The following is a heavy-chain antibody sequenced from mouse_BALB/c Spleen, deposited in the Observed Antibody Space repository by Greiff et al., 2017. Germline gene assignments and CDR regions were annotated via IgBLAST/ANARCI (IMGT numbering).Heavy chain of an antibody. CDR2: IWAGGST. V-gene: IGHV2-9*02. Sequence: QVQLQQSGPGLVAPSQSLSITCTVSGFSLTSYGVHWVRQPPGKGLEWLGVIWAGGSTNYNSALMSRLSISKDNSKSQVFLKMNSLRTDDTAMYYCAREKVPFDYWGQGTTLTVSS. J-gene: IGHJ2*01. CDR3: AREKVPFDY. CDR1: GFSLTSYG.